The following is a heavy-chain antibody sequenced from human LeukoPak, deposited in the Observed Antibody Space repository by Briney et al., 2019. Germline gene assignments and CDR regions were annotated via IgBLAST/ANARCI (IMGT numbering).Heavy chain of an antibody. CDR1: GFTFSSYG. D-gene: IGHD4-23*01. CDR2: ISYDGSNK. Sequence: GGSLRLSCAASGFTFSSYGMHWVRQAPGKGLEWVAVISYDGSNKYYADSVKGRFTISRDNSKNTLYLQMNSLRAEDTAVYYCAKGMVTVDYWGQGTLVTASS. J-gene: IGHJ4*02. CDR3: AKGMVTVDY. V-gene: IGHV3-30*18.